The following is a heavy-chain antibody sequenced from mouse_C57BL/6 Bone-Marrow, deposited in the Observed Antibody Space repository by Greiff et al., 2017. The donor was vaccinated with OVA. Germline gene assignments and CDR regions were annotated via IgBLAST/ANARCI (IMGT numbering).Heavy chain of an antibody. Sequence: QVQLQQSGPGLVQPSQSLSITCTVSGFSLTSYGVHWVRQPPGKGLEWLGVIWSGGSTDYNAAFISRLSISKDNSKSQVFFKMNSLQADDTAIYYCAKDDYSNYEGFAYWGQGTLVTVSA. J-gene: IGHJ3*01. D-gene: IGHD2-5*01. CDR3: AKDDYSNYEGFAY. CDR1: GFSLTSYG. CDR2: IWSGGST. V-gene: IGHV2-4*01.